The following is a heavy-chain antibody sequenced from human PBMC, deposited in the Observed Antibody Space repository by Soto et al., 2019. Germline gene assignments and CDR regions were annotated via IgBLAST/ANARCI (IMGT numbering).Heavy chain of an antibody. Sequence: QVQLVQSGAEVKKPGASVKVSCKASGYTFTSYYMHWVRQAPGQGLEWMGIINPSGGSTSYAQKCQGRVTMTRDTSTSTVYMELSSLRSEDTAVYYCARDLIPGLTPVGWFDPWGQGTLVTVSS. V-gene: IGHV1-46*01. J-gene: IGHJ5*02. CDR2: INPSGGST. CDR1: GYTFTSYY. D-gene: IGHD3-16*01. CDR3: ARDLIPGLTPVGWFDP.